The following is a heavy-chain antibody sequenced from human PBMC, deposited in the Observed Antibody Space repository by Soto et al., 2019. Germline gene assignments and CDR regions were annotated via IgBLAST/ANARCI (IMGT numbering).Heavy chain of an antibody. CDR3: VRIGSAYDWAFDY. Sequence: QVHLQESGPGLVKPSGTLSLTCAVSGDSINTDNWWSWVRQPPGKGLEWIAEISQSGTTNYNPSLESRVTISADKSKNQFSLKVTSVTAADTAVYYCVRIGSAYDWAFDYWGQGTLVTVSS. CDR1: GDSINTDNW. CDR2: ISQSGTT. V-gene: IGHV4-4*02. D-gene: IGHD5-12*01. J-gene: IGHJ4*02.